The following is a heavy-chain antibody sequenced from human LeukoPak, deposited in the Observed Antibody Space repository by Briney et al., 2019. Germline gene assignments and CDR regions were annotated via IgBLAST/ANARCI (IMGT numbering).Heavy chain of an antibody. CDR3: ARGGELEPFDY. CDR1: GFTFSSYW. Sequence: GGSLRLSCAASGFTFSSYWMHWVRQALGKGLVWVSRIVSDGSSTTYADSVKGRFTISRDNAKNTLYLQMNSPRAEDTAVYYCARGGELEPFDYWGQGTLVTVSS. V-gene: IGHV3-74*01. CDR2: IVSDGSST. J-gene: IGHJ4*02. D-gene: IGHD1-1*01.